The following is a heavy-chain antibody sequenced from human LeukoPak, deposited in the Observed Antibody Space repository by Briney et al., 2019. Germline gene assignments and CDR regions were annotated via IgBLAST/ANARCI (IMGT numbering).Heavy chain of an antibody. CDR3: ARGAVSYSSGWYANWYLDL. CDR1: GFTFSSYN. CDR2: ITSSSSYI. J-gene: IGHJ2*01. V-gene: IGHV3-21*01. D-gene: IGHD6-19*01. Sequence: PGGSLRLSCAASGFTFSSYNMNWVRQAPGKGLEWVSSITSSSSYIYYADSVKGRFTISRDNTKNSLYLQMNSLRAEDTAVYYCARGAVSYSSGWYANWYLDLWGRGTLVTVSS.